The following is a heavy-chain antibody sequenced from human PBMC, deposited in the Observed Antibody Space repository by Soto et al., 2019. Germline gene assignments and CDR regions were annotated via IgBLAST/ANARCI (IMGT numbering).Heavy chain of an antibody. V-gene: IGHV3-23*01. CDR2: ISGGGTIT. CDR3: ANRGSSGRDY. D-gene: IGHD3-22*01. CDR1: GSTFSTFG. J-gene: IGHJ4*02. Sequence: GGSLRLSCAASGSTFSTFGMSWVRQAPGKGLEWVASISGGGTITYYAESLKGRFTISRDNSKNTVYLQVNSLRAEDTAVYYCANRGSSGRDYWGQGTLVTVSS.